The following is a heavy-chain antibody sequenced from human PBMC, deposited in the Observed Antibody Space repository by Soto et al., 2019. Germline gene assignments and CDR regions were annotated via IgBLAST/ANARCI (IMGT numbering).Heavy chain of an antibody. V-gene: IGHV1-8*01. CDR1: GYAFTSYD. CDR3: ARAYDFWSGENWFDP. CDR2: MNPKSGNT. Sequence: GGSVKFSCNASGYAFTSYDINWVRQATGQGLEWMGWMNPKSGNTGYEQKFQGRVTMNRNTYISTAYMELSSLRSEDTAVYYCARAYDFWSGENWFDPWGQGTLVTV. J-gene: IGHJ5*02. D-gene: IGHD3-3*01.